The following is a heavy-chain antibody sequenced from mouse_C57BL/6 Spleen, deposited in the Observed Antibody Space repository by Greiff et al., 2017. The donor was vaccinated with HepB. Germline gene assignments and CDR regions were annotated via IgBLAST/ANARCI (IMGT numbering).Heavy chain of an antibody. V-gene: IGHV1-59*01. CDR1: GYTFTSYW. Sequence: QVHVKQPGAELVRPGTSVKLSCKASGYTFTSYWMHWVKQRPGQGLEWIGVIDPSDSYTNYNPKFKGKATLTVDTSSSTAYMRLSSLTSEDSAVYYCARSGCDYLNYFDYWGQGTTLTVSS. CDR3: ARSGCDYLNYFDY. J-gene: IGHJ2*01. D-gene: IGHD2-4*01. CDR2: IDPSDSYT.